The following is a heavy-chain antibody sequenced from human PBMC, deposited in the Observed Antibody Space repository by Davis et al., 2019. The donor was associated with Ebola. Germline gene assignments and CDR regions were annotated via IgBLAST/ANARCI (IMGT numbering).Heavy chain of an antibody. CDR2: IIPMFATA. J-gene: IGHJ4*02. CDR3: ARDYGSGPFRY. V-gene: IGHV1-69*06. D-gene: IGHD3-10*01. CDR1: GGSFSSYA. Sequence: SVKVSCKSSGGSFSSYAISWVRQAPGQGLEWMGGIIPMFATASYAQKFQGRVTITADKSTSTAYMELRSLRSDDTAVYYCARDYGSGPFRYWGQGTLVTVSS.